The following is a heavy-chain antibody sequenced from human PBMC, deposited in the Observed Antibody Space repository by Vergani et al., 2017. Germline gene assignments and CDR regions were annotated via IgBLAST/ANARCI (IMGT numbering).Heavy chain of an antibody. CDR3: ARDTDSSSRFDY. D-gene: IGHD6-13*01. J-gene: IGHJ4*02. CDR1: GFSFSSYW. Sequence: EVQLVESGGGLVQPGGSLRLSCVASGFSFSSYWMSWVRQAPGKGLEWVANIKQDGSEKYYVDSVKGRFTISRDNAKKSLYLQMNSLRAEDTAVYYCARDTDSSSRFDYWGQGTLVTVSS. CDR2: IKQDGSEK. V-gene: IGHV3-7*01.